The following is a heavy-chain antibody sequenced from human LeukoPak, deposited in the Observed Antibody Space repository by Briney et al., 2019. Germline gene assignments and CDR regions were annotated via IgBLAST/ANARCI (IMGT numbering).Heavy chain of an antibody. J-gene: IGHJ5*02. D-gene: IGHD3-3*01. CDR1: GFTFSNYA. CDR3: AKGRDYDFWSGYSNWFDP. V-gene: IGHV3-23*01. Sequence: QSGGSLRLSCAASGFTFSNYAMSWVRQAPGKGLEWVSAIRGRGGSTDYADSVKGRFTISRDNSKNTLYLQMNSLRAEDTAVYYCAKGRDYDFWSGYSNWFDPWGQGTLVTVSS. CDR2: IRGRGGST.